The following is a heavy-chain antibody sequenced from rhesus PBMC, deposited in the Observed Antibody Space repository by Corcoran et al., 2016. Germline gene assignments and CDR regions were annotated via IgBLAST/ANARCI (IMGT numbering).Heavy chain of an antibody. CDR3: ARDSRYSYYFDY. CDR1: GGSISGGFD. V-gene: IGHV4S7*01. J-gene: IGHJ4*01. D-gene: IGHD2-27*01. CDR2: IYSSSGNT. Sequence: QVQLQESGPGLLKPSETLSLTCAVSGGSISGGFDWGGIRPPPGKGLEWIGGIYSSSGNTYYNPSLKSRATISTDTSKNQFSLKLSSVTAADTAVYYCARDSRYSYYFDYWGQGVLVTVSS.